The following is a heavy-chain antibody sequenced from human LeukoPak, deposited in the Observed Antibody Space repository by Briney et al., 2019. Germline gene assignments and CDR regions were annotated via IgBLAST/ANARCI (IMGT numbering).Heavy chain of an antibody. Sequence: GGSLRLSCAASGFTFSDYYMSWIRQAPGKGLEWVLYISSSGSTIYYADSVKGRFTISRDNAKNTLHLQMNSLRTEDTAVYYCARVKGGIAAAGNYFDYWGQGTLVTVSS. CDR2: ISSSGSTI. CDR3: ARVKGGIAAAGNYFDY. CDR1: GFTFSDYY. V-gene: IGHV3-11*04. D-gene: IGHD6-13*01. J-gene: IGHJ4*02.